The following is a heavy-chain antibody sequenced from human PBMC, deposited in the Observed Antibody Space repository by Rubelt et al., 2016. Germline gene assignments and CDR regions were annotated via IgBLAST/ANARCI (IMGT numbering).Heavy chain of an antibody. CDR1: GASMTSDDYY. V-gene: IGHV4-39*01. CDR2: VHYSGGI. D-gene: IGHD1-26*01. Sequence: QLQMQESGPGLVKPSETLSLTCTVSGASMTSDDYYYDWIRQSPGKGLEWIGNVHYSGGILYNSSLKSRVTMSVDTSKNQCSLKVTSVTATDTAVYYCARHRGGRNFFDYWGQGTLVTVSS. J-gene: IGHJ4*02. CDR3: ARHRGGRNFFDY.